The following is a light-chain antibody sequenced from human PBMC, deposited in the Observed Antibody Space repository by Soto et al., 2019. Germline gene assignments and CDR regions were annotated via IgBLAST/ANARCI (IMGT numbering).Light chain of an antibody. CDR2: EVS. Sequence: DVVMTQSPLSLPVTLGQPASISCRSSQSLIHSDGNTYLNWFQQRPGQSPRRLIYEVSDRDSGVPDRFSGSGSGPGFTLKISRVEAEDVGVYYCMQGTHWPWTFGQGTEVEIK. CDR1: QSLIHSDGNTY. V-gene: IGKV2-30*02. J-gene: IGKJ1*01. CDR3: MQGTHWPWT.